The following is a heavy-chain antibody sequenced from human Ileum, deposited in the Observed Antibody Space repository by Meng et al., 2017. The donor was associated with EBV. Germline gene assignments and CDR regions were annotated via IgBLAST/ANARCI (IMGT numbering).Heavy chain of an antibody. D-gene: IGHD3-22*01. Sequence: QVQLQGSGPGLVKPPRTLSLTCAVSGGSISSGGYYWSWIRQPPGKGLEWIGYIYKSGSTYYNPSLTSRVTISVDTSKNQFFLKLGSVTAADTGVYYCARGGDTSGYSLDYWGQGILVTVSS. V-gene: IGHV4-30-4*01. CDR3: ARGGDTSGYSLDY. J-gene: IGHJ4*02. CDR1: GGSISSGGYY. CDR2: IYKSGST.